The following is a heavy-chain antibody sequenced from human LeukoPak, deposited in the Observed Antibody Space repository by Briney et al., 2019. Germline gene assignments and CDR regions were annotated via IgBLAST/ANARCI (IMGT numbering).Heavy chain of an antibody. J-gene: IGHJ5*02. Sequence: GGTLRLSCAASGFTFSSYGMSWVRQAPGKGLEWVSSISSSSSYIYYADSLKGRFTISRDNAKNSLYLQMNSLRAEDTAVYYCARDWSSGSWGQGTLVTVSS. CDR1: GFTFSSYG. V-gene: IGHV3-21*01. CDR3: ARDWSSGS. D-gene: IGHD3-22*01. CDR2: ISSSSSYI.